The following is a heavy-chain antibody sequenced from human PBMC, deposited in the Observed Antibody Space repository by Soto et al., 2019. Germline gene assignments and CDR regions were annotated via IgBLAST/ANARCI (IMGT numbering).Heavy chain of an antibody. J-gene: IGHJ4*01. CDR2: IYYSGST. CDR3: VGDLAY. V-gene: IGHV4-31*03. Sequence: QVQLQESGPGLVKPSQTLSLTCTVSGASITSGGYYWSWIRQHPGKGLEWIGYIYYSGSTYYNPSLKSRVTMSIPTSDSQLSLKLTSVTVADTAVYYCVGDLAYLGQGILVTISS. D-gene: IGHD3-16*01. CDR1: GASITSGGYY.